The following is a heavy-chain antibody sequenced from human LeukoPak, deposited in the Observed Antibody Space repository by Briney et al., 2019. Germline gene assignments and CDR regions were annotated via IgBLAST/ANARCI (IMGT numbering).Heavy chain of an antibody. J-gene: IGHJ3*02. D-gene: IGHD6-19*01. CDR1: GFTFRDYY. Sequence: GGSLRLSCAASGFTFRDYYMDWVRQAPGKGLEWVGRSRDRAHSYSTEYAASVKGRFTISRDDSKNLLYLQMNNLRVEDTAVYYCARSVPVADKLDSFDIWGQGTMVLVSS. CDR2: SRDRAHSYST. V-gene: IGHV3-72*01. CDR3: ARSVPVADKLDSFDI.